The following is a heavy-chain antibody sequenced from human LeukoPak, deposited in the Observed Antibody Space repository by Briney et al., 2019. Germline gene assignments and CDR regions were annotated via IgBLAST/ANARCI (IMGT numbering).Heavy chain of an antibody. J-gene: IGHJ3*02. CDR1: GFTFSGYA. CDR3: ARPSGYYHVGAFDI. D-gene: IGHD3-22*01. Sequence: GGSLRLSCAASGFTFSGYAMHWVRQAPGKGLEWVAVISYDGSNKYYADSVKGRFTISRDNSKNTLYLQMNSLRAEDTAVYYCARPSGYYHVGAFDIWGQGTMVTVSS. V-gene: IGHV3-30*04. CDR2: ISYDGSNK.